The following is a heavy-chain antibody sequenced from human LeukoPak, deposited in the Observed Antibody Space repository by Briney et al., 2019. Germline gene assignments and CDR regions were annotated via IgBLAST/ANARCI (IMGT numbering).Heavy chain of an antibody. V-gene: IGHV3-30*04. J-gene: IGHJ4*02. Sequence: PGGSLRLSCAASGFTFSSYAMHWVRQAPGKGLEWVAVISYDGSNKYYADSVKGRFTISRDNSKNTLYLQMNSLRSEDTAVYYCAREAGYGSGEPPLDYWGQGTLVTVSS. CDR2: ISYDGSNK. CDR1: GFTFSSYA. D-gene: IGHD3-10*01. CDR3: AREAGYGSGEPPLDY.